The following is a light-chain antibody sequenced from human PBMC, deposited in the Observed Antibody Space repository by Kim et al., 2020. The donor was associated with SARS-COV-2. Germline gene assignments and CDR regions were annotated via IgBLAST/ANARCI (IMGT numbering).Light chain of an antibody. V-gene: IGKV1-16*02. Sequence: SASVRDRVSITCRASLAIGVSLAWFQQKPGKAPKSLIYAASSLQSGVSSQFSGNGSGTDFALTISSLQPEDSATYYCLQYITYPYTFGPGTKLEI. CDR3: LQYITYPYT. CDR2: AAS. J-gene: IGKJ2*01. CDR1: LAIGVS.